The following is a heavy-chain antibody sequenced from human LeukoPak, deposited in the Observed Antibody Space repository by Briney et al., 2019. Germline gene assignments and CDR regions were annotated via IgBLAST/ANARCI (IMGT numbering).Heavy chain of an antibody. CDR3: AKDGFSSSWLYYLDY. Sequence: GGSLRLSCAASGFTFSSYGMHWVRQAPGKGLEWVSAISGSGGNTYYADSVKGRFTISRDTSKNTLYLQMNSLRAEDTAVYYCAKDGFSSSWLYYLDYWGQGTLVTVSS. CDR1: GFTFSSYG. CDR2: ISGSGGNT. D-gene: IGHD2-2*01. V-gene: IGHV3-23*01. J-gene: IGHJ4*02.